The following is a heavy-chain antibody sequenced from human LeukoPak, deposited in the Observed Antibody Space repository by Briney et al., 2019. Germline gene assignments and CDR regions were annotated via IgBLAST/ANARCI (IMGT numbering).Heavy chain of an antibody. CDR1: GGSISSSSYY. D-gene: IGHD5-24*01. Sequence: SETLSLTCTVSGGSISSSSYYWGWIRQPPGKGLEWIGSIYYSGSTYYNPSLKSRVTISVDTSKNQFSLKLSSVTAADTAIYYCAKDIQLSTWGLGTMVTVSS. CDR3: AKDIQLST. J-gene: IGHJ3*01. V-gene: IGHV4-39*02. CDR2: IYYSGST.